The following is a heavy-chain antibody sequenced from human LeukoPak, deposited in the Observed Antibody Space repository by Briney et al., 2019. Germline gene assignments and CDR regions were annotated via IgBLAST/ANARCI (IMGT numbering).Heavy chain of an antibody. CDR3: ARDLGGSGSYYFDY. Sequence: GRSLRLSCAASGFTFSSYGMHWVRQAPGKGLEWVAVIWYDGSNKYYADSVKGRFTISRDNSKNTLYLQMNSLRAEDTAVHYCARDLGGSGSYYFDYWGQGTLVTVSS. J-gene: IGHJ4*02. V-gene: IGHV3-33*01. CDR1: GFTFSSYG. D-gene: IGHD3-10*01. CDR2: IWYDGSNK.